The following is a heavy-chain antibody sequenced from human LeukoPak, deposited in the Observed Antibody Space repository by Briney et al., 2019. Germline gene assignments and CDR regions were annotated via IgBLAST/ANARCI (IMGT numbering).Heavy chain of an antibody. CDR2: INPNSGGT. CDR3: ASEYNWNDPAYYYYTDV. D-gene: IGHD1-20*01. Sequence: GASVKVSCKASGYTFIDYCIHWVRQAPGQGLEWMGRINPNSGGTNYAQKFQGRVTMTSDTSIRTAYMELSRLRSDDTAVYYCASEYNWNDPAYYYYTDVWGKGTTVTVSS. CDR1: GYTFIDYC. J-gene: IGHJ6*03. V-gene: IGHV1-2*06.